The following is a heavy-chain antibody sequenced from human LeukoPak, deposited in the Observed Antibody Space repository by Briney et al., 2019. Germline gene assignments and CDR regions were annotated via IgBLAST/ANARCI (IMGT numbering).Heavy chain of an antibody. CDR2: ISGGGTPT. J-gene: IGHJ4*02. CDR3: AKDHLWFGELLPDY. V-gene: IGHV3-23*01. CDR1: GFTFSDYA. Sequence: GGSLRLSCVVSGFTFSDYAMSWVRQAPGKGLEWVSAISGGGTPTFYADSVKGRFITSRENSKNTLYLQMNSLRVEDTAVYYCAKDHLWFGELLPDYWGQGTLVTVSS. D-gene: IGHD3-10*01.